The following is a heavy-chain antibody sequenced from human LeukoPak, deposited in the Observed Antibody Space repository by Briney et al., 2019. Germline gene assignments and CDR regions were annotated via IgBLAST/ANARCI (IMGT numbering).Heavy chain of an antibody. Sequence: SETLSLTCTVSGYSISSGYYRGWIRQPPGKGLEWIGSIYHSGSTYYNPSLKSRVTISVDTSKNQFSLKLSSVTAADTAVYYCAREGLGVGLDYWGQGTLVTVSS. CDR2: IYHSGST. J-gene: IGHJ4*02. CDR1: GYSISSGYY. D-gene: IGHD3-3*01. CDR3: AREGLGVGLDY. V-gene: IGHV4-38-2*02.